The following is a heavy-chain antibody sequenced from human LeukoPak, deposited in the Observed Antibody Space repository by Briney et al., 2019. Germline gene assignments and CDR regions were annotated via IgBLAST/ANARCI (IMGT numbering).Heavy chain of an antibody. J-gene: IGHJ4*02. D-gene: IGHD3-16*01. CDR3: TTGSVGPTDY. CDR2: IKSKTDGGTT. CDR1: GFTFSNAW. Sequence: GGSLRLSCAASGFTFSNAWMSWVRQAPGKGLEWVGHIKSKTDGGTTDYAAPVKGRFTISRDDSKNTLYLQMNSLKTEDTAVYCCTTGSVGPTDYWGQGTLVTVSS. V-gene: IGHV3-15*01.